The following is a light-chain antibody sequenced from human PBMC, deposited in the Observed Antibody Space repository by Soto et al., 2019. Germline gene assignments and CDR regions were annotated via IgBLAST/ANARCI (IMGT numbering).Light chain of an antibody. CDR2: GAS. J-gene: IGKJ1*01. CDR1: QSVSSSY. V-gene: IGKV3-20*01. CDR3: KHHSSSPRSWT. Sequence: EIVLTQSPGILSLSPGERATLSCRASQSVSSSYLAWYQQKPGQAPRLLIYGASSRATGIPDRFSGSGFGTDFTLSISRLEPADFAGYYCKHHSSSPRSWTFGRENKVEIK.